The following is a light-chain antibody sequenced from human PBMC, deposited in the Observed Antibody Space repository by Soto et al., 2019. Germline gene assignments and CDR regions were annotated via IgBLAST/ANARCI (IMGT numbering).Light chain of an antibody. CDR3: QQYGSSPS. V-gene: IGKV3-20*01. Sequence: IVLTQSQGTLSLSPGERATLYCRASQSVSSSYFAWYQQKPGQAPRVLIYGASSRATCTPDKFSGSGSGTDFTLTISRMEPEYFAVYYCQQYGSSPSFGKGTKVE. CDR1: QSVSSSY. CDR2: GAS. J-gene: IGKJ1*01.